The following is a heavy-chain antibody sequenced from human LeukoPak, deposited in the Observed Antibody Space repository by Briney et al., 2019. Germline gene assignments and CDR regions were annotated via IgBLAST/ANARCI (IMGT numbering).Heavy chain of an antibody. CDR3: ARAVRFLEWSQAYYYMDV. J-gene: IGHJ6*03. V-gene: IGHV1-69*06. Sequence: SVKVSCKASGDTFSSYTISWVRQAPGQGLEWMGGIIPIFGTANYAQKFQGRVTITADKSTSTAYMELSSLRSEDTAVYYCARAVRFLEWSQAYYYMDVWGKGTTVTVSS. CDR1: GDTFSSYT. CDR2: IIPIFGTA. D-gene: IGHD3-3*01.